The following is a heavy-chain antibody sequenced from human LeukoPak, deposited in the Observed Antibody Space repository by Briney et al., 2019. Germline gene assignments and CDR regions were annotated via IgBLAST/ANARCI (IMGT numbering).Heavy chain of an antibody. CDR3: ARGSTWEGKDYYYMDV. V-gene: IGHV4-61*02. Sequence: PSETLSLTCTVSGGSISSSSYYWSWIRQPAGKGLEWIGRIYISGSANYNPSLKSRVTISVDTSKNQFSLNLSSVTAADTAIYYCARGSTWEGKDYYYMDVWGKGTTVTISS. D-gene: IGHD1-26*01. CDR2: IYISGSA. J-gene: IGHJ6*03. CDR1: GGSISSSSYY.